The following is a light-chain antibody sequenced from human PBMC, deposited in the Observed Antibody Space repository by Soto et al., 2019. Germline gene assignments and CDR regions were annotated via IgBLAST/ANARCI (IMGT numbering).Light chain of an antibody. CDR3: SSFTSILGL. V-gene: IGLV2-14*03. Sequence: QSALTQPASVSGSPGQSITISCTGAVSEVAGYTYVSWYNQHPGKGPKVIIYDVSNRPSGVSNRFSGSKSGTTASLTISGLQAEDEADYYCSSFTSILGLFGGGTKVTVL. CDR1: VSEVAGYTY. J-gene: IGLJ2*01. CDR2: DVS.